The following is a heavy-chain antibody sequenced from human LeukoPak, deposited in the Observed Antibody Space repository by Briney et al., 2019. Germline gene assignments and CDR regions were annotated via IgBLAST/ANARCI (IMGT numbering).Heavy chain of an antibody. D-gene: IGHD3-10*01. V-gene: IGHV4-61*01. Sequence: PSETLSLTCTVSGGSISSSSYYWSWIRQPPGKGLEWIGYIYYSGSTNHNPSLKSRVTISVDTSKNQFSLKLSSVTAADTAVYYCARGVKGLRGAFDIWGQGTMVAVSS. CDR3: ARGVKGLRGAFDI. CDR2: IYYSGST. CDR1: GGSISSSSYY. J-gene: IGHJ3*02.